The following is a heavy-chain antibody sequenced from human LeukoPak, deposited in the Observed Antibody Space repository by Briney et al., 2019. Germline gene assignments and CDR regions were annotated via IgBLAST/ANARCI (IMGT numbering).Heavy chain of an antibody. Sequence: SETLSLTCAVYGGSFSGYYWSWIRQPPGKGLEWIGEINHSGSTNYNPSLKSRVTISVDTSKNQFSLKLSSVTAADTAVYYCARVGGIHRPVYNWFDPWGQGTLVTVSS. CDR3: ARVGGIHRPVYNWFDP. J-gene: IGHJ5*02. CDR2: INHSGST. CDR1: GGSFSGYY. D-gene: IGHD3-16*01. V-gene: IGHV4-34*01.